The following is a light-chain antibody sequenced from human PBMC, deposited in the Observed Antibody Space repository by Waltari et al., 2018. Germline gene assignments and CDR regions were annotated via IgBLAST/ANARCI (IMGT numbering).Light chain of an antibody. Sequence: QSALTQPRSVSGSPGQSVTLSCTGTTSDVGAYNYVSWSQPRPRKAPQLVIFDVDQRPSGVPDRFSGSKAGNTASLTISGLQADDEADYYCCSYAGRYTSVFGGGTKVTVL. CDR1: TSDVGAYNY. J-gene: IGLJ2*01. CDR2: DVD. V-gene: IGLV2-11*01. CDR3: CSYAGRYTSV.